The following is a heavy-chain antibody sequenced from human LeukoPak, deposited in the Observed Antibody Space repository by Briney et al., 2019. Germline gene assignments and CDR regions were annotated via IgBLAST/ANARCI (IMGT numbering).Heavy chain of an antibody. J-gene: IGHJ4*02. CDR1: GGSFSGYY. V-gene: IGHV4-30-4*08. CDR3: AREASIAVAQGFDY. D-gene: IGHD6-19*01. Sequence: SETLSLTCAVYGGSFSGYYWSWIRQPPGKGLEWIGYIYYSGSTYYNPSLKSRVTVSVDTSKNQFSLKLSSVTAADTAVYYCAREASIAVAQGFDYWGQGTLVTVSS. CDR2: IYYSGST.